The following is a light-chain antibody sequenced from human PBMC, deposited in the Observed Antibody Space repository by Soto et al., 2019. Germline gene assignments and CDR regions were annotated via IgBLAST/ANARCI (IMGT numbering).Light chain of an antibody. CDR3: SSYTTISTYV. J-gene: IGLJ1*01. V-gene: IGLV2-14*01. CDR1: SRDVGGYNY. Sequence: QSALTQPASVSGSPGQSITISCTGTSRDVGGYNYVSWYQQHPGKAPKLMIYDVRNLPSGVSNRFSSSKSVNTASLTISGLQAEDEADYYCSSYTTISTYVFGTGTKLTVL. CDR2: DVR.